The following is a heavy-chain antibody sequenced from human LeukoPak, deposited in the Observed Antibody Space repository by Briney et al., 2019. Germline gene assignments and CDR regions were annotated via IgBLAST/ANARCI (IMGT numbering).Heavy chain of an antibody. Sequence: PGGSLRLSCAASGFTFSSYWMSWVRQAPGKGLEWVANIKQDGSEKYYVDSVKGRFTISRDNAKNSLYLQMNSLRAEDTAVYYCARVRGKWELYFDYWGQGTLVTVSS. V-gene: IGHV3-7*03. CDR3: ARVRGKWELYFDY. CDR1: GFTFSSYW. D-gene: IGHD1-26*01. CDR2: IKQDGSEK. J-gene: IGHJ4*02.